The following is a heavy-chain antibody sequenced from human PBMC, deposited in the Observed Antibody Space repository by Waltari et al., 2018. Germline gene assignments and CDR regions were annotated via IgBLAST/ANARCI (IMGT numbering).Heavy chain of an antibody. D-gene: IGHD3-16*01. J-gene: IGHJ4*02. CDR3: ARRNSWGKFDY. CDR1: GYSISSGYY. V-gene: IGHV4-38-2*01. Sequence: QVQLQESSHGLVKPSATLALTCAVSGYSISSGYYWGWIRQPPGKGLEWSGSIYHSGSTYYNPSLKSRVTISVDTSKNQFSLKLSSVTAADTAVYYCARRNSWGKFDYWGQGTLVIVSS. CDR2: IYHSGST.